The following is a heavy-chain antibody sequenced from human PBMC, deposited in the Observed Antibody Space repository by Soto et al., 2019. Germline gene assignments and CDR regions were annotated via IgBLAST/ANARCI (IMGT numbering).Heavy chain of an antibody. V-gene: IGHV1-8*01. Sequence: ASVKVSCKASGYTFSNHDINCVRQATGQGLEWMGCMSPNSGRTGYAQKFQGRVTMTRNTSSSTAYMELSSLRSDDTAVYYCARGKRYTNDYWGQGTLVTVSS. CDR3: ARGKRYTNDY. D-gene: IGHD2-2*02. CDR2: MSPNSGRT. J-gene: IGHJ4*02. CDR1: GYTFSNHD.